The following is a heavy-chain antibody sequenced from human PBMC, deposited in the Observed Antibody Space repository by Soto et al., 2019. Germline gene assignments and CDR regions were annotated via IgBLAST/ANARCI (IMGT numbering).Heavy chain of an antibody. J-gene: IGHJ4*02. D-gene: IGHD3-16*01. V-gene: IGHV4-38-2*01. CDR1: GYSISSGYY. Sequence: ETLSLTCGVSGYSISSGYYWGWIRQPPGKGLQWIGQIYHSGTTYYNPSLKSRVTISVDTSKNQFSLKLSSVTAADTAVYYCATFWGGGIYSQVDSWGQGTLVTVSS. CDR3: ATFWGGGIYSQVDS. CDR2: IYHSGTT.